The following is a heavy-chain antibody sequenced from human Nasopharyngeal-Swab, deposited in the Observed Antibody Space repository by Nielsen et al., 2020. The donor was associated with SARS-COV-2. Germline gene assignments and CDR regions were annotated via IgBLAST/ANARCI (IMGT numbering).Heavy chain of an antibody. CDR3: ARRHEVRTTVTHYYYYGMDV. V-gene: IGHV5-51*01. CDR2: IYPGDSDT. D-gene: IGHD4-11*01. J-gene: IGHJ6*02. CDR1: GYSFTSYW. Sequence: GESLKISCKGSGYSFTSYWIGWVRQMPGKALEWMGIIYPGDSDTRYSPSFQGQVTISADKSISTAYLQWSSLKASDTAMYYCARRHEVRTTVTHYYYYGMDVWGQGTTVTVSS.